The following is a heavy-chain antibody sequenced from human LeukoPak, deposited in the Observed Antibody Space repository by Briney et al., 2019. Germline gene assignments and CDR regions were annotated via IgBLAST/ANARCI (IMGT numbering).Heavy chain of an antibody. CDR2: IRQDGSEK. D-gene: IGHD3-10*01. CDR3: ARDRLLWFGSGDAFDI. Sequence: GGSLRLSCAASGFTFSNFWMAWVRQVPGKGLEWVANIRQDGSEKYYVDSVKGRFTISRDNAKNSLYLQMNSLRAEDTAVYYCARDRLLWFGSGDAFDIWGQGTMVTVSS. V-gene: IGHV3-7*01. CDR1: GFTFSNFW. J-gene: IGHJ3*02.